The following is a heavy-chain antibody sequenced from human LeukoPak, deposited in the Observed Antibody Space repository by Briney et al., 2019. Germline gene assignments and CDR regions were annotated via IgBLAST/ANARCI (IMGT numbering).Heavy chain of an antibody. CDR3: ARRRDGTYYDTFDI. Sequence: GESLKISCKGSGYIFTDYWIGWVRQMPGKGLEWMGIIYPGDSDTRYSPSFQGQVTISADKSISTAYLQWSNLKASDTAMYYCARRRDGTYYDTFDIWGQGTMVTVSS. CDR2: IYPGDSDT. CDR1: GYIFTDYW. V-gene: IGHV5-51*01. D-gene: IGHD1-26*01. J-gene: IGHJ3*02.